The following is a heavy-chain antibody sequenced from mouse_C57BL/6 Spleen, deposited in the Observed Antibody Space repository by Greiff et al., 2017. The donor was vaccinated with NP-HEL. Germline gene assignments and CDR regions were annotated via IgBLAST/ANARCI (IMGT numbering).Heavy chain of an antibody. CDR3: TRTYSNHVSYFDY. J-gene: IGHJ2*01. Sequence: QVHVKQSGAELVRPGASVTLSCKASGYTFTDYEMHWVKQTPVHGLEWIGAIDPETGGTAYNQKFKGKAILTADKSSSTAYMELRSLTSEDSAVYYCTRTYSNHVSYFDYWGQGTTLTVSS. V-gene: IGHV1-15*01. CDR2: IDPETGGT. D-gene: IGHD2-5*01. CDR1: GYTFTDYE.